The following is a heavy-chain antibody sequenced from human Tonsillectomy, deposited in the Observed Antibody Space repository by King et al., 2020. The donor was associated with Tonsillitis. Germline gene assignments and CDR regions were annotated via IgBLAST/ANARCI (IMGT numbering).Heavy chain of an antibody. CDR1: GFTFSDVW. V-gene: IGHV3-15*01. D-gene: IGHD2-8*01. Sequence: VQLVESGGGLVQPGGSLRLSCAASGFTFSDVWMTWARQAPGKGLEWVGRIKRQSEGVTTDYAAPVKGRLTILRDDSKNTVYLQMSSLKIEDTAIYYCGVGLGRTNGDYWGQGTLVTVSS. CDR3: GVGLGRTNGDY. J-gene: IGHJ4*02. CDR2: IKRQSEGVTT.